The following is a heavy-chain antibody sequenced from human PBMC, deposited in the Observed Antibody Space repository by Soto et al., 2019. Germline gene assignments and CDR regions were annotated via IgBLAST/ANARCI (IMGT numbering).Heavy chain of an antibody. J-gene: IGHJ6*02. D-gene: IGHD2-15*01. V-gene: IGHV3-33*05. CDR3: AREGDDYCSGTRCFHYYGLDV. CDR2: IEYNAKNR. Sequence: QVQLVESGGGVVQPGASLRLSCTASGFTFNSYGIHWVRQAPGKGLEWLALIEYNAKNRFYADSVKGRFSNSRDKSSNTVYLQVNGLRAEDTAVYYCAREGDDYCSGTRCFHYYGLDVWGQGTKVIVSS. CDR1: GFTFNSYG.